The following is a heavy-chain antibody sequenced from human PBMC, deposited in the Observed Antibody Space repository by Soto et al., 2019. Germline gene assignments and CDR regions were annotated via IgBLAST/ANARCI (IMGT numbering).Heavy chain of an antibody. CDR1: GFTFDDHA. CDR2: ISWNSATI. Sequence: DVELLESGGGLVEPGGSLRLSCVTSGFTFDDHAMHWIRQAPGKVLEWVSSISWNSATIAYRDSVKGRFTISRDNAKKSLHLQMNSLRVEDTAAYYWVRDMNPSVVVVVTATIDFLCQGSLVTVSS. CDR3: VRDMNPSVVVVVTATIDF. D-gene: IGHD2-21*02. V-gene: IGHV3-9*01. J-gene: IGHJ4*02.